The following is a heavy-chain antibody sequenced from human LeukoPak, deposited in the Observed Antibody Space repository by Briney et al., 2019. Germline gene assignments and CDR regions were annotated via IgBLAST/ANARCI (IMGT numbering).Heavy chain of an antibody. CDR1: GGSFSGYY. V-gene: IGHV4-34*01. D-gene: IGHD6-19*01. CDR2: INHSGST. J-gene: IGHJ4*02. Sequence: PSETLSLTCAVYGGSFSGYYWSWIRQPPGKVLEWIGEINHSGSTNYNPSLKSRVTISVDTSKNQFSLKLSSVTAADTAVYYCSRHLTGVVAGTTAFDYWGQGTLVTVSS. CDR3: SRHLTGVVAGTTAFDY.